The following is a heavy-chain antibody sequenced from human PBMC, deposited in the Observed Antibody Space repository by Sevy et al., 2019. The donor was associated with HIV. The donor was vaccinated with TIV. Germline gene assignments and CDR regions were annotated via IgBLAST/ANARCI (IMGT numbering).Heavy chain of an antibody. D-gene: IGHD6-19*01. CDR2: IHQDGSQK. V-gene: IGHV3-7*01. J-gene: IGHJ4*02. CDR1: GFTFSSYW. Sequence: RGSLRLSCAASGFTFSSYWMTWVRQAPGKGLEWVANIHQDGSQKHYVDSVKGRFTISRDNAKKSLYLQMNSLRAEDTAVYYCARGYASAWYDYWGQGAQVTVSS. CDR3: ARGYASAWYDY.